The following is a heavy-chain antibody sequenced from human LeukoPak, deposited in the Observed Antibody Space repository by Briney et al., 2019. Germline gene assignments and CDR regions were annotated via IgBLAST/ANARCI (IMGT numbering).Heavy chain of an antibody. J-gene: IGHJ3*02. CDR1: GYTFTGYY. Sequence: GASVKVSCKASGYTFTGYYMHWVRQAPGQGLEWMGWINPNSGGTNYAQKFQGRVTMTRDTSTSTVYMELSSLRSEDMAVYYCAREPRSVTGAGNGFDIWGQGTMVTVSS. D-gene: IGHD4-11*01. V-gene: IGHV1-2*02. CDR3: AREPRSVTGAGNGFDI. CDR2: INPNSGGT.